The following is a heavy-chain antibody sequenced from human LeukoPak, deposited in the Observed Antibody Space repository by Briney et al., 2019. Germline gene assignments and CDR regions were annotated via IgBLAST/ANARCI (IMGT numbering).Heavy chain of an antibody. CDR2: IYHSGST. J-gene: IGHJ6*03. CDR3: ARGPHCSSTSCYEGNYYMDV. D-gene: IGHD2-2*01. Sequence: SETLSLTCAVSGYSISSGYYWGWIRQPPGKGLEWIGSIYHSGSTNYNPSLKSRVTISVDTSKNQFSPKLSSVTAADTAVYYCARGPHCSSTSCYEGNYYMDVWGRGTTVTVSS. V-gene: IGHV4-38-2*01. CDR1: GYSISSGYY.